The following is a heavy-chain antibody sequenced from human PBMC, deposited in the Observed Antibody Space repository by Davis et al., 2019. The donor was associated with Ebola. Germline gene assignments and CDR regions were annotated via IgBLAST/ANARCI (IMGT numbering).Heavy chain of an antibody. D-gene: IGHD6-13*01. J-gene: IGHJ6*02. CDR1: GFTFSIYS. CDR3: ARDGGVAAAGSYYYYGMDV. Sequence: GESLKISCAASGFTFSIYSMSWVRQAPGKGLEWVSAISGSGVFYTDSVEGRFTVYRDNSKNTLYLQMNSLRAEDTAVYYCARDGGVAAAGSYYYYGMDVWGQGTTVTVSS. CDR2: ISGSGV. V-gene: IGHV3-23*01.